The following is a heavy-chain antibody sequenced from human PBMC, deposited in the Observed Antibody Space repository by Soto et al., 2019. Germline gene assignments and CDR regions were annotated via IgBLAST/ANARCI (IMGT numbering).Heavy chain of an antibody. CDR3: AKYYYGSGSYYTGHRYYYYMDV. J-gene: IGHJ6*03. CDR2: ISGSGGST. Sequence: PGGSLRLSCAASGFTFSSYAMSWVRQAPGKGLEWVSAISGSGGSTYYADSVKGRFTISRDNSKNTLYLQMNSLRAEDTAVYYCAKYYYGSGSYYTGHRYYYYMDVWGKGTTVTVSS. D-gene: IGHD3-10*01. V-gene: IGHV3-23*01. CDR1: GFTFSSYA.